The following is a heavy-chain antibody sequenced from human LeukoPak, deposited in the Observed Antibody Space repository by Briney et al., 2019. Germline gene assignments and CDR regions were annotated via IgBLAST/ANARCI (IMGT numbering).Heavy chain of an antibody. CDR2: ISTSSSYI. CDR1: GFTFSGST. V-gene: IGHV3-21*04. Sequence: GGSLRLSCAASGFTFSGSTMNWVRQAPGKGLEWVSFISTSSSYIYYADSVKGRFTISRDNSKNTLYLQMNSLRAEDTAVYYCARIQQQLVLPSIYYYYYMDAWGKGTTVTISS. D-gene: IGHD6-13*01. J-gene: IGHJ6*03. CDR3: ARIQQQLVLPSIYYYYYMDA.